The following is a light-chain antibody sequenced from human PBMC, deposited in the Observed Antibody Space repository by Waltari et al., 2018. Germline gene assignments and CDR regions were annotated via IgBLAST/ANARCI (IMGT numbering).Light chain of an antibody. CDR3: YSSAMSAFVV. CDR2: EVT. J-gene: IGLJ3*02. Sequence: QSALTQPASVSGSPGPSITISCTGTSSDIGSYNFLSWYQHHPGKAPKLIPYEVTKRPSGVSDRFSGSKSGNTASLTISGLQAEDDADYYCYSSAMSAFVVFGGGTKLTVL. CDR1: SSDIGSYNF. V-gene: IGLV2-23*02.